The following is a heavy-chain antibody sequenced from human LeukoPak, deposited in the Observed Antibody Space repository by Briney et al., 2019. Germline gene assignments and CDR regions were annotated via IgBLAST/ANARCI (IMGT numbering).Heavy chain of an antibody. CDR3: AKGGYGGNSGEDYFDY. D-gene: IGHD4-23*01. CDR1: GGSISSYY. V-gene: IGHV3-9*03. Sequence: LSLTCTVSGGSISSYYWSWVRQAPGKGLEWVSGISWNSGSIGYADSVKGRFTISRDNAKNSLYLQMNSLRAEDMALYYCAKGGYGGNSGEDYFDYWGQGTLVTVSS. J-gene: IGHJ4*02. CDR2: ISWNSGSI.